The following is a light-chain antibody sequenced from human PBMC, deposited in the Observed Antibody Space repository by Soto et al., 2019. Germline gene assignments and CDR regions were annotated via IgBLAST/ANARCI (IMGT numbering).Light chain of an antibody. CDR3: SSYTSSSTPYV. CDR1: SSDIGGYKY. J-gene: IGLJ1*01. CDR2: EVS. V-gene: IGLV2-14*01. Sequence: QSVLTQPASVSGSPGQSITISCTGTSSDIGGYKYVSWYQQHPGKAPKLIIFEVSNRPSGFSNRFSGSKSGNTASLTISGLQAEDEADYYCSSYTSSSTPYVFGTGTKLTVL.